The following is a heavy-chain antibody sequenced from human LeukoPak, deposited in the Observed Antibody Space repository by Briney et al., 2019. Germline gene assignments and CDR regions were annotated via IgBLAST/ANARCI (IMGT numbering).Heavy chain of an antibody. D-gene: IGHD3-9*01. CDR1: GFTFTNHA. CDR2: ISGGGRTT. J-gene: IGHJ4*02. Sequence: GGSLRLSCAASGFTFTNHAISWVRQSPGKGLQWVAVISGGGRTTEYADSVKGRFTISKDNAKNMVYLEMNSLRVEDTAIYYCAKNYLVKRCIDYWGQGTLVTVTS. CDR3: AKNYLVKRCIDY. V-gene: IGHV3-23*01.